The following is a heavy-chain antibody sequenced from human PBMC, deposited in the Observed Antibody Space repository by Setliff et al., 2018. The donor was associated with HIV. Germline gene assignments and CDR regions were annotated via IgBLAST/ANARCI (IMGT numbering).Heavy chain of an antibody. CDR2: IWYDGINK. V-gene: IGHV3-33*06. Sequence: HPGGSLRLSCAASGFSFSNYGMHWVRQAPGKGPEWVALIWYDGINKYYGDSVKGRFTISRDNSNNTLHLQMNSLRAEDTAVYYCAKGIQLWPFDYWGQGTLVTVSS. CDR1: GFSFSNYG. D-gene: IGHD5-18*01. J-gene: IGHJ4*02. CDR3: AKGIQLWPFDY.